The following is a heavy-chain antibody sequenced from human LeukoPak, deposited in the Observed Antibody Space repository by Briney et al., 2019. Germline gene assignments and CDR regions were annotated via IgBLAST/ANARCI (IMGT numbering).Heavy chain of an antibody. CDR1: GFTFSSYS. D-gene: IGHD2-15*01. CDR3: ARDYVVVVVTEAFDI. Sequence: GGSLRLSCAASGFTFSSYSMNWVRQAPGKGLELVSSISSSSSYIYYADSVKGRFTISRDNAKNSLYLQMNSLRAEDTAVYYCARDYVVVVVTEAFDIWGQGTMVTVSS. CDR2: ISSSSSYI. J-gene: IGHJ3*02. V-gene: IGHV3-21*01.